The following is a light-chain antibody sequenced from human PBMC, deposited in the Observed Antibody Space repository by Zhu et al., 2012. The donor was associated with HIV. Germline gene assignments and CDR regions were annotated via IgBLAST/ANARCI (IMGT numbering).Light chain of an antibody. J-gene: IGKJ4*01. CDR3: QQYGSSPHT. V-gene: IGKV3-20*01. CDR2: GAS. CDR1: QSISSSF. Sequence: EIVLTQSPGTLSLSPGVRATLSCRASQSISSSFLAWYQQKPGQTPRLLIYGASSRATGIPDRFSGSGSGTDFTLTISRLEPEDFAVYYCQQYGSSPHTFGGGTKVEIE.